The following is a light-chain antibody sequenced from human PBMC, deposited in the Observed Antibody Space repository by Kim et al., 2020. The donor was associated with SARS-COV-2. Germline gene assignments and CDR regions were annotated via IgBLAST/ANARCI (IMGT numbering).Light chain of an antibody. J-gene: IGKJ4*01. V-gene: IGKV1-9*01. CDR3: QQRKKYPLS. CDR1: QDIDKY. Sequence: SASMGDRVTITGRASQDIDKYLGLYQQKVGKAPKLLIYAASTLQSGVPSSFSGRGSGTDFTLTINNLQPEDFATYYCQQRKKYPLSFDGGTKLVI. CDR2: AAS.